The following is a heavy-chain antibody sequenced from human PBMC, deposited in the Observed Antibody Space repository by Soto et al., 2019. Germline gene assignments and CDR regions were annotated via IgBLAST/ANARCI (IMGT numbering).Heavy chain of an antibody. CDR1: GGSFSGYY. CDR3: ARILYYGSESY. V-gene: IGHV4-34*01. D-gene: IGHD3-10*01. Sequence: SETLSLTCAVYGGSFSGYYWSWIRQPPGKGLEWIGEINHSGSTNYNPSLKSRVTISVDTSKNQFSLKLSSVTAADTAVYYCARILYYGSESYWSQGTLVTVSS. CDR2: INHSGST. J-gene: IGHJ4*02.